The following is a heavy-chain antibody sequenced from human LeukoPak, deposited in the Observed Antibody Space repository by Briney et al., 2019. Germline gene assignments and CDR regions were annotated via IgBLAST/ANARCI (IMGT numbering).Heavy chain of an antibody. CDR2: ISSSGSTI. CDR1: GFTFSSYE. Sequence: GGSLRLSCAASGFTFSSYEMNWVRQAPGKGREGGSYISSSGSTIYYPDAVKGRFTISRDNPKNSLSLHMNTLRAEDTAVYYCAELGIPLIGGVWGKGTTVTISS. CDR3: AELGIPLIGGV. V-gene: IGHV3-48*03. J-gene: IGHJ6*04. D-gene: IGHD3-10*02.